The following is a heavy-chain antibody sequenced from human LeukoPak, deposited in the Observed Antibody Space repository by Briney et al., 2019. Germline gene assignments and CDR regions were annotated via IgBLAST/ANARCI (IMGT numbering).Heavy chain of an antibody. D-gene: IGHD5-12*01. CDR1: GFTFSSYA. Sequence: GGSLRLSCAASGFTFSSYAMSWVRQAPGKGLEWVSGIDGSAGSTYYADSVKGRFTISRDNSKNTLYLQMNSLRAEDAAVYYCAKDRSGYSGYGFDYWGQGSLVTVSS. CDR2: IDGSAGST. CDR3: AKDRSGYSGYGFDY. J-gene: IGHJ4*02. V-gene: IGHV3-23*01.